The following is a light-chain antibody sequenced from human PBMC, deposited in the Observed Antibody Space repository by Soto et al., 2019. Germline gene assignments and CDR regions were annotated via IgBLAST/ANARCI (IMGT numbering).Light chain of an antibody. V-gene: IGLV2-18*02. Sequence: QSALTQPPSVSASTGQSVTISCTGTSSDVGSYDRVSWYQQPPGTAPKLIIYEVSNRPSGVPDRFSGSKSGNTASLTISGLQAEDEADYFCASYTTSSAFVVFGGGTQLTVL. CDR3: ASYTTSSAFVV. CDR1: SSDVGSYDR. CDR2: EVS. J-gene: IGLJ2*01.